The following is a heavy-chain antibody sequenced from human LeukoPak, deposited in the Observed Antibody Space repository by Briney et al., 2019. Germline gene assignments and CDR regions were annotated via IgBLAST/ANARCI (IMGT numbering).Heavy chain of an antibody. Sequence: PSETLSLTCAVYGGSFSGYYWSWIRQPPGQGLEWIGEINHSGSTNYNPSLKSRVTISVDTSKNQFSLKLSSVTAADTAVYYCARGGRYQLLYYFDYWGQGTLVTVSS. CDR2: INHSGST. V-gene: IGHV4-34*01. CDR1: GGSFSGYY. J-gene: IGHJ4*02. CDR3: ARGGRYQLLYYFDY. D-gene: IGHD2-2*01.